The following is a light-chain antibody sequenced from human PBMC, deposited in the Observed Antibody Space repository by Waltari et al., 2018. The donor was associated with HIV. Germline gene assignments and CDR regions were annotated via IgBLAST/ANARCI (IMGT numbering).Light chain of an antibody. CDR3: CSHAGSSIYFV. J-gene: IGLJ1*01. CDR2: EVN. CDR1: SSDVGSYNL. V-gene: IGLV2-23*02. Sequence: QSALTQPASVSGSPGQSITISCTGTSSDVGSYNLVSWYQQHPGKAPKVMIYEVNKRPSGVSNRFSDSKSGNTASLTSSGLRAEDAAEYYCCSHAGSSIYFVFGTGTKVTVL.